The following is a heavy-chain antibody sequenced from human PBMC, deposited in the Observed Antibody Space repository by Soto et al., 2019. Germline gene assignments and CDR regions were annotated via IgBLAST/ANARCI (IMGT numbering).Heavy chain of an antibody. CDR3: ARGLNYYGSGSYYNYGMDV. CDR1: GFTFSSYW. D-gene: IGHD3-10*01. V-gene: IGHV3-74*01. Sequence: PGGSLRLSCAASGFTFSSYWMHWVRQAPGKGLVWVSRINSDGSSTSYADSVKGRFTISRDNAKNTLYLQMNSLRAEDTAVYYCARGLNYYGSGSYYNYGMDVWGQGTTVTVSS. J-gene: IGHJ6*02. CDR2: INSDGSST.